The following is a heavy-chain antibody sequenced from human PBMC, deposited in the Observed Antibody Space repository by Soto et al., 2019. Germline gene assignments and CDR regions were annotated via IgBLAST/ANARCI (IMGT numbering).Heavy chain of an antibody. CDR1: GESLSDYH. J-gene: IGHJ4*02. V-gene: IGHV4-34*01. CDR3: ARGNRYKWNYVNYFDS. CDR2: INHSGSS. Sequence: SETLSLTCTVYGESLSDYHWNWIRQPPGKGLEWIGEINHSGSSTYNPSLKSRVTISVDTSQKQFFLKLTSVTAADTAVYFCARGNRYKWNYVNYFDSWGQGTLVTVSS. D-gene: IGHD1-7*01.